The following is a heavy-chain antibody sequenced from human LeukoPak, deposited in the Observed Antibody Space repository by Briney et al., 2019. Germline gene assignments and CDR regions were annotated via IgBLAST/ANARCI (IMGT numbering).Heavy chain of an antibody. Sequence: GSLRLSCAASGFTFSSYWMSWVRQAPGKGLEWVANIKQDGSEKYYVDSVKGRFTISRDNAKNSLYLQMNSLRAEDTAVYYCARVRQQLVRLLGRDTTYYYYYYMDVWGKGTTVTVSS. CDR1: GFTFSSYW. J-gene: IGHJ6*03. CDR2: IKQDGSEK. V-gene: IGHV3-7*01. D-gene: IGHD6-13*01. CDR3: ARVRQQLVRLLGRDTTYYYYYYMDV.